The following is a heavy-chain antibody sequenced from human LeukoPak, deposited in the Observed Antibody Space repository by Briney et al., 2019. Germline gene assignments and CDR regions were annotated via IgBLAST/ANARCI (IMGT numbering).Heavy chain of an antibody. CDR2: ISYDGTKQ. CDR1: GFTFTHYT. Sequence: GGSLRLSCAASGFTFTHYTMHWLRQAPGKGLEWVAVISYDGTKQYYADSVQGRFTISRDNFRNTLHLQMHSPRAEDTAVYYCARDFGPTHYDDPSGYYYNYFDPWGQGTLVIVSS. J-gene: IGHJ5*02. V-gene: IGHV3-30*04. CDR3: ARDFGPTHYDDPSGYYYNYFDP. D-gene: IGHD3-22*01.